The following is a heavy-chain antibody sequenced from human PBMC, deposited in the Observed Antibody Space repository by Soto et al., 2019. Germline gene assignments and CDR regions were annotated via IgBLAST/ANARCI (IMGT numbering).Heavy chain of an antibody. J-gene: IGHJ4*02. CDR1: GYTFTGHY. CDR3: GRGRSGQIVVFY. V-gene: IGHV1-2*02. Sequence: ASVKVSCKASGYTFTGHYIHWVRQAPEQGPEWMGEIGPESGATRYARKFQGRVTMTRDMSITTVYMELNNLSPDDTAVYYCGRGRSGQIVVFYWGQGTPVTVSS. D-gene: IGHD1-26*01. CDR2: IGPESGAT.